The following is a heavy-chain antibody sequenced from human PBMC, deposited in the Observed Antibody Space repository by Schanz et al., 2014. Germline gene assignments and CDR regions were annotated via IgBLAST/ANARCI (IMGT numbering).Heavy chain of an antibody. D-gene: IGHD2-2*01. CDR3: ARGRVVPAAPEFDY. Sequence: QVQLQQWGAGLLKPSETLSLTCTVSSASIRTYYWSWIRQPPGKGLEWIGYIYYSGSTTYNPSLKSRVTISVDTSKKQFSLNLSSVTAADTAVYYCARGRVVPAAPEFDYWGQGILVTVSS. J-gene: IGHJ4*02. CDR1: SASIRTYY. V-gene: IGHV4-59*01. CDR2: IYYSGST.